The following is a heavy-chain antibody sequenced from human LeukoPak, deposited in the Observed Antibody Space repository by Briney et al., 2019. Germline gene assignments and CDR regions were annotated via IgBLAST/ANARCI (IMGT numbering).Heavy chain of an antibody. CDR2: ISAYNGNT. CDR3: AREEAYCGGDCYSDDAFDI. V-gene: IGHV1-18*01. D-gene: IGHD2-21*02. Sequence: ASVKVSCKASGYTFTSYGISRVRQAPGQGLEWMGWISAYNGNTNYAQKLQGRVTMTTDTSTSTAYMELRSLRSDDTAVYYCAREEAYCGGDCYSDDAFDIWGQGTMVTVSS. CDR1: GYTFTSYG. J-gene: IGHJ3*02.